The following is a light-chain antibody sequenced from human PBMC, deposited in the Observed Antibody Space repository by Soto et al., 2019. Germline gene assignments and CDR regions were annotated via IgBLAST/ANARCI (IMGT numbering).Light chain of an antibody. V-gene: IGLV2-14*01. Sequence: QSALTQPASVSGSPGQSITISCTGTASDIGNYNYVSWYQLHPGKAPKLLIYGVSNRPSGVSNRFSGSKSGNAASLTISGLQAEDEADYYCSSYTAHTTLGVFGGGTKVTVL. CDR3: SSYTAHTTLGV. J-gene: IGLJ3*02. CDR1: ASDIGNYNY. CDR2: GVS.